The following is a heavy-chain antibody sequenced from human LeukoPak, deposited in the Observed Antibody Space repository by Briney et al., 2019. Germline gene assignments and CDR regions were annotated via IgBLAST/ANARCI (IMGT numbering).Heavy chain of an antibody. J-gene: IGHJ4*02. V-gene: IGHV4-61*02. CDR2: IYTCGST. Sequence: PSQTLSLTCTVSGGSISSGSYYWSWIRQPAGKGLEWIGRIYTCGSTNYNPSLKSRVTISVDTSKNQFSLKLSSVTAADTAVYYCASASGWYPYWGQGTLVTVSS. D-gene: IGHD6-19*01. CDR1: GGSISSGSYY. CDR3: ASASGWYPY.